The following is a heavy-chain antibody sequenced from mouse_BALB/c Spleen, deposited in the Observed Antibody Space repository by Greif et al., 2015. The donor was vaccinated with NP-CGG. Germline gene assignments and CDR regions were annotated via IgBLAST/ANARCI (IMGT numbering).Heavy chain of an antibody. CDR1: GCSLTGYG. J-gene: IGHJ4*01. Sequence: VKLEESGPGLVAPSQSMSITCTVSGCSLTGYGVNWVRQPPGKGLEWLGMMWGDGSTDYNSAHKSRLSISKDNSKSQVFLKMNSLQTDDTARYYCARDRVYYGYDDYYAMDYWGQGTSVTVSS. CDR2: MWGDGST. V-gene: IGHV2-6-7*01. D-gene: IGHD2-2*01. CDR3: ARDRVYYGYDDYYAMDY.